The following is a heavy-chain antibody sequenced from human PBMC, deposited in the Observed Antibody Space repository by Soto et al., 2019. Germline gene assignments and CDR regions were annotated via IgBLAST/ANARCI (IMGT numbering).Heavy chain of an antibody. J-gene: IGHJ4*02. CDR2: ISYDGSNK. CDR1: GFTFSSYG. V-gene: IGHV3-30*18. CDR3: AKDGGVGGLFGY. D-gene: IGHD3-16*01. Sequence: QVQLVESGGGVVQPGRSLRLSCAASGFTFSSYGMHWVRQAPGKGLEWVAVISYDGSNKYYADSVKGRFTISRDNCENGVYRQMNSLRAEDTAVYYGAKDGGVGGLFGYWGRGTLVTVSS.